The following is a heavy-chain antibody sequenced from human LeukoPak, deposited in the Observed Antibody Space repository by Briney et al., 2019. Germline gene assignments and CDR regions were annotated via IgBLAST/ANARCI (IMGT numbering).Heavy chain of an antibody. CDR1: GGTFSSYA. Sequence: SVKVSCKASGGTFSSYAISWVRQAPGQGLEWMGGIIPIFGKPNNAQKFPGRVTITADESASTAYMELSSLRSEDPAVYYCARGAPPPSYCSGGSCYSRDYYYGMDVWGQGTTVTVSS. V-gene: IGHV1-69*01. CDR3: ARGAPPPSYCSGGSCYSRDYYYGMDV. J-gene: IGHJ6*02. D-gene: IGHD2-15*01. CDR2: IIPIFGKP.